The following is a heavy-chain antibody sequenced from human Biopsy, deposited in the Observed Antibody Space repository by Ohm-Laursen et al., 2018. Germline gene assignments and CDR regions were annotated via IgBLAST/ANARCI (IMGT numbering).Heavy chain of an antibody. CDR1: GGSISRFY. D-gene: IGHD2-15*01. J-gene: IGHJ4*02. CDR3: ARRGSGGRSFDH. Sequence: GTLSLTCAVSGGSISRFYWTWIRQPPGKGPEWIGDLSDSGSTNYKPPLKSRIIISVAPSNNQFSLNLSSVTAADTAVYYCARRGSGGRSFDHWGQGTLVTVSS. CDR2: LSDSGST. V-gene: IGHV4-59*08.